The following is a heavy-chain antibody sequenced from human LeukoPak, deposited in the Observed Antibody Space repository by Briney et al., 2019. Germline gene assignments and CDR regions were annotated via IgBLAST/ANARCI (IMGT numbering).Heavy chain of an antibody. Sequence: GGSLRLSCAASGFTFSSYAMSWVRQAPGKGLEWVSAISGSGGSTYYADSVEGRFTISRDNSKNTLYLQMNSLRAEDTAVYYCAKAPQWLRNAFDIWGQGTMVTVSS. D-gene: IGHD5-12*01. CDR3: AKAPQWLRNAFDI. CDR1: GFTFSSYA. CDR2: ISGSGGST. V-gene: IGHV3-23*01. J-gene: IGHJ3*02.